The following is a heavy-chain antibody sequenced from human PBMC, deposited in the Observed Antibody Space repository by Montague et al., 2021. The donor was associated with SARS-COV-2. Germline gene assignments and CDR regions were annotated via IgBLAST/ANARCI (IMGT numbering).Heavy chain of an antibody. D-gene: IGHD3-3*01. J-gene: IGHJ4*02. CDR1: GFTFSSYA. CDR2: ISGSGGST. CDR3: AKDPHYDFWSGYYFDY. Sequence: RLSWSASGFTFSSYAMRWVRQAPGKGLEWVSAISGSGGSTYYADSVKGRFTISRDNSKNTLYLQMNSLRAEDTAVYYCAKDPHYDFWSGYYFDYWGQGTLVTVSS. V-gene: IGHV3-23*01.